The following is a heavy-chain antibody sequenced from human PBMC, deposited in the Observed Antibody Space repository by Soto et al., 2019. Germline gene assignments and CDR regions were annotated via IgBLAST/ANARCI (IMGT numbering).Heavy chain of an antibody. J-gene: IGHJ4*02. CDR3: AKLGTMGVFDN. V-gene: IGHV3-23*01. CDR1: GFTFSSYA. Sequence: EVQLLESGGGLVPPGGSLRLPCAASGFTFSSYAMSWVRQAPGEGLEWLAGITFRGDNTYYADSVKGRFTLSRDNSRNRLDLQMNSLKVEDTALYYCAKLGTMGVFDNWGQGTLLTVSS. D-gene: IGHD1-1*01. CDR2: ITFRGDNT.